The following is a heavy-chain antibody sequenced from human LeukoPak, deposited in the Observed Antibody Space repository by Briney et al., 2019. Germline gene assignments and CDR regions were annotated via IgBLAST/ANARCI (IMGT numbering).Heavy chain of an antibody. D-gene: IGHD6-6*01. CDR2: IRYDGSNK. J-gene: IGHJ4*02. CDR3: ARSIAARGRSLDY. CDR1: GFTFSSYG. V-gene: IGHV3-30*02. Sequence: TGGSLRLSCAASGFTFSSYGMHWVRQAPGKGLEWVAFIRYDGSNKYYADSVKGRFTISRDNSKNTLYLQMNSLRAEDTAVYYCARSIAARGRSLDYWGQGTLVTVSS.